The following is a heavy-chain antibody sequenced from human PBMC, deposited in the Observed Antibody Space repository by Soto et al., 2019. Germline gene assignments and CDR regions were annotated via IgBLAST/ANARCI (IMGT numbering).Heavy chain of an antibody. D-gene: IGHD4-17*01. CDR3: ARRRTTVTSYYYYYGMAV. Sequence: SVKVSCKASGGTFSSYAISWVRQAPGQGLEWMGGIIPIFGTANYAQKFQGRVTITAEESTSTAYMELSSLRSEDTAVYYCARRRTTVTSYYYYYGMAVWGQGTTVTVS. J-gene: IGHJ6*02. CDR1: GGTFSSYA. CDR2: IIPIFGTA. V-gene: IGHV1-69*13.